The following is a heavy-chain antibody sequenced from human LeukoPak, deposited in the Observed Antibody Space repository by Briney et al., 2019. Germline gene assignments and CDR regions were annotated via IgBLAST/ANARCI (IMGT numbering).Heavy chain of an antibody. V-gene: IGHV3-30*03. D-gene: IGHD3-10*01. J-gene: IGHJ4*02. CDR3: ATDYSYGSGSYYNRFDN. Sequence: ARSLTLSCAASGFTFNNYAMHWVRQAPGEGLEWVALISSDESNKYYADSVKGRFTISRDNSMNTMYLHMNSLRADDTAVYYCATDYSYGSGSYYNRFDNWGQGTLVTVSS. CDR2: ISSDESNK. CDR1: GFTFNNYA.